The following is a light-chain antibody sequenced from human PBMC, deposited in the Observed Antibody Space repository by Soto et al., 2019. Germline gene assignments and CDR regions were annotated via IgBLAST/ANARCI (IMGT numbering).Light chain of an antibody. CDR2: DAS. CDR1: QSVDNY. V-gene: IGKV3-11*01. Sequence: EIVLTQSPATLSLSPGERATLSCRASQSVDNYLAWYQQKPGQAPRLLIHDASNRATGIPARFSGSGSGTDFTLTISSLEPEDFAVYYCQQRSNWPPLTFGGGTKVEIK. CDR3: QQRSNWPPLT. J-gene: IGKJ4*01.